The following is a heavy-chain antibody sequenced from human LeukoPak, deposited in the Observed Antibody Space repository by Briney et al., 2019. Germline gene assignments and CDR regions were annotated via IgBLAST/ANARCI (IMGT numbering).Heavy chain of an antibody. D-gene: IGHD2-2*01. J-gene: IGHJ5*02. CDR3: ARTPRYCSSTSCYDDWFDP. CDR2: ISYDGSNK. Sequence: PGGSLRLSCAASGFTFSSYGMHWVRQAPGKGLEWVAVISYDGSNKYYADSVKGRFTISRDNAKNSLYLQMNSLRAEDTAVYYCARTPRYCSSTSCYDDWFDPWGQGTLVTVSS. CDR1: GFTFSSYG. V-gene: IGHV3-30*03.